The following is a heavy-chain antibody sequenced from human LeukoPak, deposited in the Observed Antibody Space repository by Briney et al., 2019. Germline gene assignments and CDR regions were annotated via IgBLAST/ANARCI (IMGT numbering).Heavy chain of an antibody. CDR2: ISYDGSNK. CDR3: ARTQYYYDSSGYPHY. J-gene: IGHJ4*02. V-gene: IGHV3-30*04. D-gene: IGHD3-22*01. Sequence: GRSLRLSCAASGFTFSSYAMHWVRQAPGKGLEWVAVISYDGSNKYYADSVKGRFTISRDNSKNTLYLQMNSLRAEDTAVYYCARTQYYYDSSGYPHYWGQGTLVTVSS. CDR1: GFTFSSYA.